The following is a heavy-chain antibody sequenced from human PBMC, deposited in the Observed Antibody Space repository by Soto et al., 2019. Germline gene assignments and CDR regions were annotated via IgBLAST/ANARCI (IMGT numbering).Heavy chain of an antibody. CDR2: IYHSGST. CDR1: GGSISSGGYS. D-gene: IGHD4-4*01. CDR3: ARWMTTVTTLVY. Sequence: QLQLQESGSGLVKPSQTLSLTCAVSGGSISSGGYSWSWIRQPPGKGLEWIGYIYHSGSTYYNPSRQSRVNISVDRSNNQFSLKLSSVTAADTAVYYCARWMTTVTTLVYLGQGTLVTLSS. V-gene: IGHV4-30-2*01. J-gene: IGHJ4*02.